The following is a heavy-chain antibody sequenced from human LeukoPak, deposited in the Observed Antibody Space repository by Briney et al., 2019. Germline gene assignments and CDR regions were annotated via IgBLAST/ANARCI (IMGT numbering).Heavy chain of an antibody. CDR1: GFTFGDYA. CDR2: IRSKANGGTR. CDR3: TRILDGRYYDILAGYYGRPPLVDY. D-gene: IGHD3-9*01. V-gene: IGHV3-49*03. J-gene: IGHJ4*02. Sequence: GGSLRLSCTASGFTFGDYAMSWFRQAPGKGLERVGFIRSKANGGTREYAASVKGRFTISRDDSKSIAYLQMNSLKTEDTAVYYCTRILDGRYYDILAGYYGRPPLVDYWGQGTLVTVSS.